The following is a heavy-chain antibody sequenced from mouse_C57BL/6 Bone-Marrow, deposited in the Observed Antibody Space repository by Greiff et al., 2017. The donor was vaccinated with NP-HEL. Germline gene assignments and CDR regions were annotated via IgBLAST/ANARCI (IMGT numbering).Heavy chain of an antibody. CDR1: GFTFTDYY. Sequence: EVMLVESGGGLVQPGGSLSLSCAASGFTFTDYYMSWVRQPPGKALEWLGFIRNKANGYITAYSASVKGRFTISRDNYQSILYLQMNALRAEDSATYYCARYTTTVVAEDYAMDYWGQGTSVTVSS. V-gene: IGHV7-3*01. CDR3: ARYTTTVVAEDYAMDY. J-gene: IGHJ4*01. D-gene: IGHD1-1*01. CDR2: IRNKANGYIT.